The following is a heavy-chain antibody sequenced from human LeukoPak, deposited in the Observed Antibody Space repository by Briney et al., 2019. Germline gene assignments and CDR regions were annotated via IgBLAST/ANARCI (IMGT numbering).Heavy chain of an antibody. D-gene: IGHD3-3*01. CDR3: AKDHHYDFWSGYYHNYYYGMDV. V-gene: IGHV3-23*01. CDR2: ISGSGGST. J-gene: IGHJ6*02. CDR1: GLTFSSYA. Sequence: PGGSLRLSCAASGLTFSSYAMSWVRQAPGKGLEWVSAISGSGGSTYYADSVKGRFTISRDNSKNTLYLQMNSLRAEDTAVYYCAKDHHYDFWSGYYHNYYYGMDVWGQGTTVTVSS.